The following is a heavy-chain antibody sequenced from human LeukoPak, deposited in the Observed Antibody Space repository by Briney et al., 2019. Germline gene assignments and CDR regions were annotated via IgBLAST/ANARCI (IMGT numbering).Heavy chain of an antibody. J-gene: IGHJ4*02. CDR3: ASSRRGVIIVYFDC. V-gene: IGHV1-2*02. D-gene: IGHD3-10*01. CDR1: GYTFTGYY. Sequence: ASVKVSCKASGYTFTGYYMHWVRQAPGQGLEWMGWINPNSGVTHYAQKFQGRVTMTSDTSISTAYMELSRLRSDDTAVYYCASSRRGVIIVYFDCWGQGTLVTVSS. CDR2: INPNSGVT.